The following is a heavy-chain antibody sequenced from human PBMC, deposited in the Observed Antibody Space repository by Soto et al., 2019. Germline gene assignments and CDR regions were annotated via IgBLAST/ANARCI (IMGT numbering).Heavy chain of an antibody. CDR1: GGSFSGYY. CDR2: INHSGST. CDR3: ARGWMYYYGSGRFDP. Sequence: QVQLQQWGAGLLKPSETLSLTCAVYGGSFSGYYWSWIRQPPGKGLEWIGEINHSGSTNYNPSLKSRVTISVDTSKNQFSLKLSSVTAADTAVYYCARGWMYYYGSGRFDPWGQGTLVTVSS. D-gene: IGHD3-10*01. J-gene: IGHJ5*02. V-gene: IGHV4-34*01.